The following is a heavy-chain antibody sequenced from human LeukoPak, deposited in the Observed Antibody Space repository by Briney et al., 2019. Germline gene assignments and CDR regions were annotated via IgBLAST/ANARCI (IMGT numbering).Heavy chain of an antibody. J-gene: IGHJ4*02. CDR2: IYYSGST. CDR1: GGSISSGGYY. V-gene: IGHV4-31*03. Sequence: PSETLSLTCTVSGGSISSGGYYWSWIRQHPGKGLEWIGYIYYSGSTYYNPSLKSRVTVSVDTSKNQFSLKLSSVTAADTAVYYCARRGYDSSGYLDYWGQGTLVTVSS. CDR3: ARRGYDSSGYLDY. D-gene: IGHD3-22*01.